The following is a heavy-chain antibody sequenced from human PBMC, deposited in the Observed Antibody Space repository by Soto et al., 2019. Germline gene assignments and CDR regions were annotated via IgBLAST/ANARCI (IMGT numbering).Heavy chain of an antibody. CDR1: GGTISNFY. D-gene: IGHD4-17*01. CDR3: ARGSGVTTNPPGH. CDR2: IHDRGST. J-gene: IGHJ4*02. V-gene: IGHV4-59*12. Sequence: SETLSLTCTVSGGTISNFYWSRIRQPPGKGLEYIGYIHDRGSTNYNPSLESRVAISVDTSKNQFSLRLSSVTAADTAVYYCARGSGVTTNPPGHWGQGTLVTSPQ.